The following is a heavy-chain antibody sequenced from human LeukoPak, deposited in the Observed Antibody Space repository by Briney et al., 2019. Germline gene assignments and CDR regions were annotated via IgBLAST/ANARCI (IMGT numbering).Heavy chain of an antibody. J-gene: IGHJ4*02. CDR2: INQGEGEK. CDR3: ARGRFIAGTTAYYFDY. V-gene: IGHV3-7*03. D-gene: IGHD1-26*01. Sequence: GGSLRLSCSASGFTFSTYWMSWVRQAPGKGLEWVANINQGEGEKYYVDSVKGRFTISRDNAKKSLFLQMNSLRAEDTAVYYCARGRFIAGTTAYYFDYWGQGTLVTVSS. CDR1: GFTFSTYW.